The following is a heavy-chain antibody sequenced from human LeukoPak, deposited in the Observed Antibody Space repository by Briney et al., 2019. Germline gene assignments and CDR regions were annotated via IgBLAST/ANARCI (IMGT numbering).Heavy chain of an antibody. V-gene: IGHV3-23*01. CDR1: GFTFSSYA. D-gene: IGHD6-19*01. Sequence: GGSLRLACAASGFTFSSYAMSWVRQAPGKGLEWVSVISGDGGNAYYADSVKGRFTISRDNSKNTLFLQMNSLRAEDTAVYYCAKRTAVTGAIDFWGRGTLVTVSS. J-gene: IGHJ4*02. CDR2: ISGDGGNA. CDR3: AKRTAVTGAIDF.